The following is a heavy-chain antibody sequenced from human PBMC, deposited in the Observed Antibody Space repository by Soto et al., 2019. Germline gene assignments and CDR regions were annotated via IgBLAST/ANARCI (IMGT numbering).Heavy chain of an antibody. J-gene: IGHJ4*02. Sequence: DVQLVESGGALVQPGGSLRLSCAASGFTFGDYWMTWVRQAPGKGLEWVANLKRDGRERYYVDSVKGRFNVSRDNAKNSLYLQMNNLRPEDTAVYYCARDVYEILGRVVRRLDSWGQGTLVTVSS. CDR3: ARDVYEILGRVVRRLDS. CDR1: GFTFGDYW. D-gene: IGHD2-8*01. CDR2: LKRDGRER. V-gene: IGHV3-7*03.